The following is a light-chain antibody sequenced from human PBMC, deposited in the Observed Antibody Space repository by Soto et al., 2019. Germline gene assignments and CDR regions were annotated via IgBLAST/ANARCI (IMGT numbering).Light chain of an antibody. CDR1: YSNIGTNY. CDR2: SNN. J-gene: IGLJ3*02. Sequence: QSVLTQPPSASGTPGQRVTISCSGSYSNIGTNYVHWYQHLPGTAPKLLINSNNQRPSGVPDRFSGSKSGTSASLAISGLRSEDEADYYCTTWDDSLSGWVFGGGTKLTVL. CDR3: TTWDDSLSGWV. V-gene: IGLV1-47*01.